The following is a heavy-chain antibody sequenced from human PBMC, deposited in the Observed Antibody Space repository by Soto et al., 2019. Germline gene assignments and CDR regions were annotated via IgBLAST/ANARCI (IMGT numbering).Heavy chain of an antibody. V-gene: IGHV2-5*02. CDR2: IYWDDYK. D-gene: IGHD3-16*01. CDR3: VHKGGGDRILDY. Sequence: QITLKESGPALVKPTQTLTLTCTFSGFSLSTSGVGVGWIRQPPGEALEWLALIYWDDYKHFSPSLESRLTIPKDTSKTQVGLTMANVDPVDTSTYYGVHKGGGDRILDYWGQGTLVTVSS. J-gene: IGHJ4*02. CDR1: GFSLSTSGVG.